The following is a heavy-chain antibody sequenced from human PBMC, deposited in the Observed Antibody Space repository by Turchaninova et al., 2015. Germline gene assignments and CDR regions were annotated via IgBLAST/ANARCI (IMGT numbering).Heavy chain of an antibody. CDR1: GGTFSSYA. CDR3: ARTVGGGSFPDAFDI. Sequence: QVQLVQSGAEVKKPGSSVKVSCKASGGTFSSYAISWVRQAPGQGLEWMGGIIPVFGTANYAQKCQGRVTITADESTSPAYMELSSLRSEDTAVYYCARTVGGGSFPDAFDIWGQGTMVTVSS. CDR2: IIPVFGTA. V-gene: IGHV1-69*01. D-gene: IGHD2-15*01. J-gene: IGHJ3*02.